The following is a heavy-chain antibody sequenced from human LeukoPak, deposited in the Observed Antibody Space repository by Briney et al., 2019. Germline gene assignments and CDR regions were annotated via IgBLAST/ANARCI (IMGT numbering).Heavy chain of an antibody. V-gene: IGHV3-53*04. CDR3: ARDSQMATVYYYYYYGMDV. CDR2: IYAGGST. D-gene: IGHD5-24*01. Sequence: GGSLRLSCAGSGFSVRSNYMSWVRQAPGKGLEWVSLIYAGGSTYYADSVKGRFTIFRHSSNNTLYLQINSLRPEDTAVYYCARDSQMATVYYYYYYGMDVWGQGTTVTVSS. J-gene: IGHJ6*02. CDR1: GFSVRSNY.